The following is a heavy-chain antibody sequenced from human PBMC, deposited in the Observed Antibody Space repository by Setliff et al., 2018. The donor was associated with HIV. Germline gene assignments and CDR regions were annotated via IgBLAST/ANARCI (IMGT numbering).Heavy chain of an antibody. CDR1: GGSFSGYY. D-gene: IGHD5-12*01. CDR2: INHSGST. Sequence: KTSETLSLTCAVYGGSFSGYYWSWIRQPPGKGLEWIGEINHSGSTNYNPSLNSRFTISVDTSKNQFSLKLRSVTAADTAVYYCARQPLYNDYDWRSYYFDYWGQGSLVTVS. CDR3: ARQPLYNDYDWRSYYFDY. V-gene: IGHV4-34*01. J-gene: IGHJ4*02.